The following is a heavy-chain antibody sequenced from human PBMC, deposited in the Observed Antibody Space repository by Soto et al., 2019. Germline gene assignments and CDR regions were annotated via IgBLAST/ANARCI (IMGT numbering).Heavy chain of an antibody. J-gene: IGHJ1*01. D-gene: IGHD3-22*01. CDR2: IWYDGSNK. Sequence: GGSLRLSCAASGFTFSSYAMGWVRQAPGMGLEWVAVIWYDGSNKYYADSVKGRFTISRDNSKNTLYLQMNSLRAEDTAVYYCARSYYYDSSGYYRSFFQHWGQGTLVTVSS. CDR3: ARSYYYDSSGYYRSFFQH. CDR1: GFTFSSYA. V-gene: IGHV3-33*08.